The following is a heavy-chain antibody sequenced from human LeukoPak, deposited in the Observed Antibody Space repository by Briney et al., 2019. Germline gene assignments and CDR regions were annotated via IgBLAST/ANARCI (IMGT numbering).Heavy chain of an antibody. V-gene: IGHV4-30-2*01. CDR3: ARDKPLRDNWVDCSGGSCYSGDAFDI. CDR2: IYHSGST. Sequence: RPSETLSLTCTVSGGSISSGGYYWRWIRQPPGKGLEWIGYIYHSGSTYYNPSLKSRVTISVDRSKNQFSLKLSSVTAADTAVYYCARDKPLRDNWVDCSGGSCYSGDAFDIWGQGTMVTVSS. D-gene: IGHD2-15*01. CDR1: GGSISSGGYY. J-gene: IGHJ3*02.